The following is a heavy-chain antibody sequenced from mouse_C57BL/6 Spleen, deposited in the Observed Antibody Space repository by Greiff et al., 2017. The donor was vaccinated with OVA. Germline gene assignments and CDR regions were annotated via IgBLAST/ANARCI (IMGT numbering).Heavy chain of an antibody. CDR1: GFTFSSYA. Sequence: EVKLQESGGGLVKPGGSLKLSCAASGFTFSSYAMSWVRQTPEKRLEWVATISDGGSYTYYPDNVKGRFTISRDNAKNNLYLQMSHLKSEDTAMYYCARERTYYDYPYWAMDYWGQGTSVTVSS. CDR3: ARERTYYDYPYWAMDY. V-gene: IGHV5-4*01. CDR2: ISDGGSYT. D-gene: IGHD2-4*01. J-gene: IGHJ4*01.